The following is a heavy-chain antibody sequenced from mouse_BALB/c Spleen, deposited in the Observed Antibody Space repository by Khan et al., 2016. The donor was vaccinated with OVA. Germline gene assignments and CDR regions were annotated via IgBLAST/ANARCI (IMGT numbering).Heavy chain of an antibody. CDR3: ARNYDYDEGLAY. J-gene: IGHJ3*01. D-gene: IGHD2-4*01. V-gene: IGHV2-2*02. CDR1: GFSLTSYG. CDR2: IWSGGST. Sequence: QVQLKESGPGLVQPSQSLSITCTVSGFSLTSYGVHWVRQSPGKGLEWLGVIWSGGSTDYNAAFISGLNISKDNSKSQAFFKMNSLQANDTAIYYCARNYDYDEGLAYWGQGTLVTVSA.